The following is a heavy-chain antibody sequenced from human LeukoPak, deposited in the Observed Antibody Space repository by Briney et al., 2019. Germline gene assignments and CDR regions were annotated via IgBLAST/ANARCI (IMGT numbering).Heavy chain of an antibody. D-gene: IGHD6-13*01. J-gene: IGHJ5*02. V-gene: IGHV4-59*01. CDR3: ARGAYSSSWYARFNWFDP. CDR2: IYYSGST. CDR1: GGSISSYY. Sequence: SETLSLTCTVSGGSISSYYWSWIRQPPGKGLEWIGYIYYSGSTNYNPSLKSRVTISVDTSKNQFSLKLSSVTAADTAVYYCARGAYSSSWYARFNWFDPWGQGTLVTVSS.